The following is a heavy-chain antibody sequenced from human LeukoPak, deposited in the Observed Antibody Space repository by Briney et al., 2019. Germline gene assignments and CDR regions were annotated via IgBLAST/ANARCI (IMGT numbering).Heavy chain of an antibody. CDR1: GFTFSSYG. CDR3: AKDDDVVVPAAISGPDY. J-gene: IGHJ4*02. V-gene: IGHV3-30*18. D-gene: IGHD2-2*01. Sequence: GRSLRLSCAASGFTFSSYGMHWVRQAPGKGLEWVAVISYDGSNKYYADSVKGRFTISRDNSKNTLYLQMNSLRAGDTAVYYCAKDDDVVVPAAISGPDYWGQGTLVTVSS. CDR2: ISYDGSNK.